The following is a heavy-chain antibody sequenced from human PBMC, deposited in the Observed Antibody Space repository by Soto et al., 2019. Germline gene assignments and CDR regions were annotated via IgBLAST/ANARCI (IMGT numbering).Heavy chain of an antibody. CDR2: IYYSGST. CDR1: GGSISSSSYY. J-gene: IGHJ5*02. V-gene: IGHV4-39*01. CDR3: ARGRNWLDP. Sequence: SETLSLTCTVSGGSISSSSYYWGWIRQPPGKGREWIGSIYYSGSTYYNPSLKSRVTISVDTSKNQFSLKLSSVTAADTAVYYCARGRNWLDPWGQGTLVTVSS.